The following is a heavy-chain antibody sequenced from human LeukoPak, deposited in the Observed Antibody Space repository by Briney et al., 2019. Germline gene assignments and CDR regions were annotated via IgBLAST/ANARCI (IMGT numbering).Heavy chain of an antibody. CDR2: ISYDGSPK. J-gene: IGHJ4*02. Sequence: GRSLRLSCAASGFTFTSYTMHWVRQAPGKGLEWVAVISYDGSPKFYADSLKGRFTISRDNSKNTLYLLMNSLRDADTAVYYCARDPKGGGWYADSWGQGTLVTVSS. CDR1: GFTFTSYT. V-gene: IGHV3-30-3*01. CDR3: ARDPKGGGWYADS. D-gene: IGHD6-19*01.